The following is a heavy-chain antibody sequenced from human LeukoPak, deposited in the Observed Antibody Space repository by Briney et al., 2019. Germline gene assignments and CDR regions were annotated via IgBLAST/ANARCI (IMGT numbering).Heavy chain of an antibody. J-gene: IGHJ4*02. CDR2: IYYSGST. CDR3: ARSSRRGVPNNY. Sequence: SETLSLTCTVSGGSISNYYWSWIRQPPGKGLEWIGYIYYSGSTNYNPSLKSRVTISVDTSKNQFSLKLSSVTAADTAVYYCARSSRRGVPNNYWGQGILVTVSS. D-gene: IGHD2-2*01. CDR1: GGSISNYY. V-gene: IGHV4-59*01.